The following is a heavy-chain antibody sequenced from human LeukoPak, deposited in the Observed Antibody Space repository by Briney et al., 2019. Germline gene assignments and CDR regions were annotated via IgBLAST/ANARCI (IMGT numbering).Heavy chain of an antibody. V-gene: IGHV3-48*04. CDR1: GFTFSSYS. Sequence: GGSLRLSCAASGFTFSSYSMNWVRRAPGRGLEWVSYISSSSTIYYADSVKGRFTISRDNAKNSLYLQMNSLRAEDTAVYHCAKDPKSIAAAGSGYFQHWGQGTLVTVSS. J-gene: IGHJ1*01. D-gene: IGHD6-13*01. CDR2: ISSSSTI. CDR3: AKDPKSIAAAGSGYFQH.